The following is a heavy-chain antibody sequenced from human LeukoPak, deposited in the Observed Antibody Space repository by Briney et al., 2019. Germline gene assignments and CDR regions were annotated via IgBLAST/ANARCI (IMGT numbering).Heavy chain of an antibody. CDR1: GVSISNYY. CDR2: IYYSGST. CDR3: ARTTEEYYGSGKSRKYYSYYYYMDV. Sequence: SETLSLTCTVSGVSISNYYWSWIRQPPGKGLEWIGYIYYSGSTNYNHSLESRVTISVDRTKNHFSLKLSSVTAADTAVYYCARTTEEYYGSGKSRKYYSYYYYMDVWGKGTTVTVSS. D-gene: IGHD3-10*01. V-gene: IGHV4-59*01. J-gene: IGHJ6*03.